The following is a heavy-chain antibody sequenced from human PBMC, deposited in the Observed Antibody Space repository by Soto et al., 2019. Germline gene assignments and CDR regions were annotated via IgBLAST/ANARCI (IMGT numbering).Heavy chain of an antibody. V-gene: IGHV4-39*01. Sequence: PSETLSLTXTVSGGSISSTDHYWGWIRQPPGKGLEWLGSIYYAGSTFHNPSLKRRATISVDTSRNQFSLRLSSVTASDTAVYYCARLVFHCLRGSRDDYNFYGLDVWGQGTTVTVS. CDR3: ARLVFHCLRGSRDDYNFYGLDV. D-gene: IGHD2-15*01. CDR2: IYYAGST. CDR1: GGSISSTDHY. J-gene: IGHJ6*02.